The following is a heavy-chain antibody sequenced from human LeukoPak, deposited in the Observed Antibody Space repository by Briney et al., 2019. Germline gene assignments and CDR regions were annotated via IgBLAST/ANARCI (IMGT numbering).Heavy chain of an antibody. D-gene: IGHD3-16*01. Sequence: GGSLRLSCEASGFTFSRNWMSWVRQAPGKGLDWVASINEDGSQKYYVDSVRGRFTITRDNTKNSLYLQMTSLGAEDTAVYYCARLFGTVTTYDFWGQGTLVIVSS. CDR3: ARLFGTVTTYDF. J-gene: IGHJ4*02. CDR2: INEDGSQK. CDR1: GFTFSRNW. V-gene: IGHV3-7*01.